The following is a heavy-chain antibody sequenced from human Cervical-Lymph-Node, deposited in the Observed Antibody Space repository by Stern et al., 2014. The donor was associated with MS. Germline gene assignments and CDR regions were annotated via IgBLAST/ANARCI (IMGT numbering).Heavy chain of an antibody. CDR3: AHRTAEPFDY. CDR2: IYWDDQK. D-gene: IGHD1-14*01. Sequence: QITLKESGPALVKPTQTLTLTCTFSGFSLSTSGLGVGWIRQPPGEALEWLAYIYWDDQKRYSPSLKSRLTITKNTSKNQVVLTLTNVDAVDTATYYCAHRTAEPFDYWGQGTLVTVSS. V-gene: IGHV2-5*02. J-gene: IGHJ4*02. CDR1: GFSLSTSGLG.